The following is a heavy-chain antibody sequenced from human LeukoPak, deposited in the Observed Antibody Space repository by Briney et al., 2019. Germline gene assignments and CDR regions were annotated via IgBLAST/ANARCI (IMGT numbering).Heavy chain of an antibody. J-gene: IGHJ4*02. Sequence: GGSLRLSCAASGFTFSSYAMSWVRQAPGKGLEWVSAISGSGGSTYYADSVKGRFTISRDNSRNTLYLQMNSLRAEDTAVYYCAKDQLGSYYNVIDYWGQGTLVTVSS. CDR2: ISGSGGST. V-gene: IGHV3-23*01. D-gene: IGHD3-10*01. CDR3: AKDQLGSYYNVIDY. CDR1: GFTFSSYA.